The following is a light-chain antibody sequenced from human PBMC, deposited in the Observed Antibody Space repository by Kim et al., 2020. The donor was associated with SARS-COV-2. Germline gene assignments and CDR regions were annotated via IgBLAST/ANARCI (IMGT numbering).Light chain of an antibody. CDR2: AAS. J-gene: IGKJ1*01. Sequence: ASLGDRVTITCRASQDIANSLAWDQQKPGKVPKVLIYAASTLQSGVPSRFSGSGSGTEFTLTIGSLQTEDVATYYCQKYNSAPWTFGPGTKVEIK. CDR1: QDIANS. V-gene: IGKV1-27*01. CDR3: QKYNSAPWT.